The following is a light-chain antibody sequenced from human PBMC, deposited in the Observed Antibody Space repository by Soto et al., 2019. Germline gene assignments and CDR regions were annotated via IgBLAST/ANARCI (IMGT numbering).Light chain of an antibody. J-gene: IGKJ5*01. V-gene: IGKV3-11*01. CDR1: QTINIY. CDR2: DAS. CDR3: QQYNNWPIT. Sequence: EIVSTHSQATLSFAPVQTSTLSSMASQTINIYLAWYQQKPGQAPRLLIYDASNRATGIPARFSGSGSGTDFTLTISSLEPEDFAVYYCQQYNNWPITFGQGKRRAIK.